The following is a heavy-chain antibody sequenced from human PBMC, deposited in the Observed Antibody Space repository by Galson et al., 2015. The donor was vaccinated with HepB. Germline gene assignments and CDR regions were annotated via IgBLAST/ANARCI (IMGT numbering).Heavy chain of an antibody. CDR1: GFTFSDYY. CDR2: ISSTSTYT. D-gene: IGHD2-15*01. Sequence: SLRLSCAASGFTFSDYYMSWIRQAPGKGLEWVSYISSTSTYTNYADSVKGRFTISRDNAKNSLYLQMNSLRAEDTAVYYCAREDCSGGSCYSGWGQGTLVTVSS. CDR3: AREDCSGGSCYSG. J-gene: IGHJ4*02. V-gene: IGHV3-11*06.